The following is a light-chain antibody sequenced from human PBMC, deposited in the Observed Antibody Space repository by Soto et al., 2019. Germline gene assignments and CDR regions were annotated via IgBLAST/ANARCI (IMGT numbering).Light chain of an antibody. CDR3: SSYTSSSTSYV. V-gene: IGLV2-14*01. Sequence: LTQPASVSGSPGQSITISCTGTSSDVGGYNYVSWYQHHPGKAPKLMIYEVSNRPSGVSNRFSGSKSGNTASLTISGLQAEDEADYYCSSYTSSSTSYVFGTGTKVTVL. J-gene: IGLJ1*01. CDR1: SSDVGGYNY. CDR2: EVS.